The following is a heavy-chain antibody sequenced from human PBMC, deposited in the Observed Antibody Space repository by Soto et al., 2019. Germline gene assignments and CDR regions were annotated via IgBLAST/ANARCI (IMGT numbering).Heavy chain of an antibody. Sequence: QVQLVQSGAEVKKPGSSVKVSCKASGGTFSSYAISWVRQAPGQGLEWMGGIIPIFGTANYAQKFQGRVTITADESTSTAYMEMSSRRSEDTAVYYCATWGLSARHRKRGAFDIWGQGTMVTVSS. CDR1: GGTFSSYA. D-gene: IGHD7-27*01. J-gene: IGHJ3*02. CDR2: IIPIFGTA. V-gene: IGHV1-69*01. CDR3: ATWGLSARHRKRGAFDI.